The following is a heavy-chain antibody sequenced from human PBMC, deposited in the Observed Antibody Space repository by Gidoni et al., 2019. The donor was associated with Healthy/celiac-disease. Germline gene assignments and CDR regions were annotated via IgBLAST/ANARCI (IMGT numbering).Heavy chain of an antibody. Sequence: EVQLVQSGAEVTTPGESLKISCQGSGYSFTSSWIGWVRQMPGKGLEWMGISYPGDSDTRYSPSFQGQVTISADKSISTAYLQWSSLKASDTAMYYCARFKIVVVPAAEYYFDYWGQGTLVTVSS. CDR2: SYPGDSDT. V-gene: IGHV5-51*01. CDR1: GYSFTSSW. J-gene: IGHJ4*02. D-gene: IGHD2-2*01. CDR3: ARFKIVVVPAAEYYFDY.